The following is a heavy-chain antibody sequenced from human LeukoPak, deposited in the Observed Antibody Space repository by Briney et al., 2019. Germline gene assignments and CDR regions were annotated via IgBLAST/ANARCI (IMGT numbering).Heavy chain of an antibody. J-gene: IGHJ5*02. CDR3: ARPYCSSTTCYDNWFDP. CDR1: GYTFIGYY. D-gene: IGHD2-2*01. V-gene: IGHV1-2*02. CDR2: INPNSGDT. Sequence: ASVKVSCKASGYTFIGYYLHWVRQAPGQGLEWMGWINPNSGDTSYAQKFQGRVTMTRDMSVSTAYLELSRLRSDDTAVYYCARPYCSSTTCYDNWFDPWGQGTLVTVSS.